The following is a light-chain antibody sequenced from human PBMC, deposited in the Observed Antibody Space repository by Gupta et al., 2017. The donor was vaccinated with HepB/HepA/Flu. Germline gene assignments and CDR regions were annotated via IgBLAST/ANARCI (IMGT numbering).Light chain of an antibody. CDR1: QSIDVY. CDR2: AAS. CDR3: QQSYHTRT. Sequence: IQLTQSPSSLSAAVGDRVAITCRASQSIDVYLNWYQQKPGKAPKLLIYAASSLNRGVSSRFSGSGSGKDFTLTSSRLQHEDFATYYFQQSYHTRTFGQGTKVDI. V-gene: IGKV1-39*01. J-gene: IGKJ1*01.